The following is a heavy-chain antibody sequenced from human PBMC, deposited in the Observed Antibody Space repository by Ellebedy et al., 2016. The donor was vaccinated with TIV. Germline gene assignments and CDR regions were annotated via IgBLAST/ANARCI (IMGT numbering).Heavy chain of an antibody. Sequence: MPSETLSLTCTVSGGSISSYYWSRFRQPPGKGLEWIGYNSDSGIANSNPSLRSRVTISVDTSKNQFSLNLRSVTAADTATYYCARLPPGNIFGYFDYWGQGTLVTVSS. CDR1: GGSISSYY. CDR2: NSDSGIA. J-gene: IGHJ4*02. V-gene: IGHV4-59*08. CDR3: ARLPPGNIFGYFDY. D-gene: IGHD3-3*02.